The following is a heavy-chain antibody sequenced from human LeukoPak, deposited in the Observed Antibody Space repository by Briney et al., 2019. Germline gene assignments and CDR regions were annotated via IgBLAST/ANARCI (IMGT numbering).Heavy chain of an antibody. J-gene: IGHJ6*03. V-gene: IGHV4-34*11. D-gene: IGHD3-3*01. CDR2: IYFIGSP. Sequence: SETLSLTCAAYGGSFSGYYWSWTRQPPGKGLEWIGYIYFIGSPKYNPSLKSRVTISLDKSRKQLSLNLTSVTAADTAVYYCARTSASYYYYMDVWGKGTTVTISS. CDR1: GGSFSGYY. CDR3: ARTSASYYYYMDV.